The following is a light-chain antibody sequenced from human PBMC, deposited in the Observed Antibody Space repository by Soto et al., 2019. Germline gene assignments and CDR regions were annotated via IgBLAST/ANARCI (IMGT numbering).Light chain of an antibody. CDR3: QQSYDMPWT. CDR1: QSISSY. J-gene: IGKJ1*01. CDR2: AAS. V-gene: IGKV1-39*01. Sequence: DIQMTQSPYSLSASVGDRVTITCRASQSISSYLNWYQQKPGKAPKLLIYAASSLQSGVPSRFSGSGSGTDFTLTISSLQPEDFAAYYCQQSYDMPWTLGQGTKVDIK.